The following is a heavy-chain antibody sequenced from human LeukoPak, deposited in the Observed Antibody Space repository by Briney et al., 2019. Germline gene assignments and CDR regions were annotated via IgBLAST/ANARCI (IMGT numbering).Heavy chain of an antibody. CDR2: IKQDGSEK. CDR3: ARGGLDY. D-gene: IGHD6-25*01. Sequence: PGGSLRLSCVASGFTLTAYWMSWVRQAPGKGLGWVANIKQDGSEKYYVDSVKGRFTISRDNAKNSLYLQMNSLRAEDTAVYYCARGGLDYWGQGTLVTVSS. J-gene: IGHJ4*02. CDR1: GFTLTAYW. V-gene: IGHV3-7*01.